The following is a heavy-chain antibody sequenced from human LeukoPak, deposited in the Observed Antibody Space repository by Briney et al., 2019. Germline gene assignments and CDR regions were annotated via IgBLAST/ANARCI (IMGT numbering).Heavy chain of an antibody. J-gene: IGHJ4*02. Sequence: PGGSLRLSCTASGFTFSDYWMTWVRQAPGKGLEWVANIKQDGSIIWYVDSVKGRFTISRDNAKNSLYLQMNSLRIDDAAVYYCARKGLPDHWGQGTLVAVSS. CDR3: ARKGLPDH. CDR2: IKQDGSII. CDR1: GFTFSDYW. V-gene: IGHV3-7*01.